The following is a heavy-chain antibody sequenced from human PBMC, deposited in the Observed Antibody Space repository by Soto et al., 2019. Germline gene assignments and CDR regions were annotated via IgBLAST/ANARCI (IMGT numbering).Heavy chain of an antibody. J-gene: IGHJ6*02. CDR2: IYPDDSDT. CDR1: GYSFTSYW. Sequence: PGESLKISCKGSGYSFTSYWIGWVRQMPGKGMECMSFIYPDDSDTRYSPSFQGQVTISADKSISTVYLQWSSLKASDTATYFCARLKYYYDSTGYLGGMDVWGQGTKVTVSS. V-gene: IGHV5-51*01. D-gene: IGHD3-22*01. CDR3: ARLKYYYDSTGYLGGMDV.